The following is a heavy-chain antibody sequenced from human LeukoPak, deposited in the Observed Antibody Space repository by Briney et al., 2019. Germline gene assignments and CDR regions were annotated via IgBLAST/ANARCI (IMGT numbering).Heavy chain of an antibody. CDR1: GGSISSSSYY. CDR3: ARSPPRRGYFDY. J-gene: IGHJ4*02. V-gene: IGHV4-39*07. CDR2: IYYSGST. Sequence: PSETLSLTCTVSGGSISSSSYYWGWIRQPPGKGLEWIGSIYYSGSTYYNPSLKSRVTISVDTSKNQFSLKLSSVTAADTAVYYCARSPPRRGYFDYWGQGTLVTVSS.